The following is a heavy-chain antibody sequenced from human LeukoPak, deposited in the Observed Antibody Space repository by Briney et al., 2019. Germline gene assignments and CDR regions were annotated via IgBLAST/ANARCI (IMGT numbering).Heavy chain of an antibody. D-gene: IGHD6-13*01. Sequence: GGSLRLFYAASGFTFSNYAMSWVRQAPGKGLKWVSEVDDSGFDTYYADSVKGRFTISRENSKNTLYLQVNSLRAEDTAVYFCAKRVHYTSSWPSFDSWGQGTLVTVSS. V-gene: IGHV3-23*01. CDR2: VDDSGFDT. CDR3: AKRVHYTSSWPSFDS. J-gene: IGHJ4*02. CDR1: GFTFSNYA.